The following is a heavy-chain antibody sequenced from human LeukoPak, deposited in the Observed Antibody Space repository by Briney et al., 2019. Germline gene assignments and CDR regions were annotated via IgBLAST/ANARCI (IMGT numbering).Heavy chain of an antibody. Sequence: SETLSLTCAVSGYSINSGYYWGGIRQPPGKGLEWIGSIYHSWTTYYNPSLKNRVTISVDPCKNRFSLKLSSVTAADAAVYYCARMSGSIFGVVYFDYWGQGTLVTVSS. D-gene: IGHD3-3*01. CDR3: ARMSGSIFGVVYFDY. CDR1: GYSINSGYY. J-gene: IGHJ4*02. V-gene: IGHV4-38-2*01. CDR2: IYHSWTT.